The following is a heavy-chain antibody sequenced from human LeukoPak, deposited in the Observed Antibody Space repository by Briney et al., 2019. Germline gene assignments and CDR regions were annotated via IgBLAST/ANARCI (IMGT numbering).Heavy chain of an antibody. V-gene: IGHV3-48*01. CDR1: GFNFSTYT. CDR2: ITTSSDTI. Sequence: GGSLRLSCASSGFNFSTYTMNWVRQAPGKGLEWLSYITTSSDTIYYADSVKGRFTISRDNANNSLYLQMNSLTAGDTAVYYCARDYWSYSASWLDFWGQGTLVTVSS. D-gene: IGHD6-13*01. CDR3: ARDYWSYSASWLDF. J-gene: IGHJ4*02.